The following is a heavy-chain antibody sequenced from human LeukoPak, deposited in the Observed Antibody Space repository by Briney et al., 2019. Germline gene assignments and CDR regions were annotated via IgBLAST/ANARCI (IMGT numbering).Heavy chain of an antibody. CDR1: GGSISSSSYY. D-gene: IGHD3-22*01. J-gene: IGHJ4*02. V-gene: IGHV4-39*01. Sequence: PSETLSLTCTVSGGSISSSSYYWGWIRQPPGKGLEWIGSIYNSGSTYYNPSLKSRVTISVDTSKNQFSLKLSSVTAADTAVYFCARREYYDSSDYRWGQGTLVTVSS. CDR2: IYNSGST. CDR3: ARREYYDSSDYR.